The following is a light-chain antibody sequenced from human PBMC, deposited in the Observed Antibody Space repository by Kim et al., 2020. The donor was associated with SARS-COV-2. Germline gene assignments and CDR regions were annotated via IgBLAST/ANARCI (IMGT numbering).Light chain of an antibody. Sequence: QPVLTQSPSASASLGASVKLTCTLSSGHSSYAIAWHQQQSEKGPRYLMKLNSDGSHNKGDGIPDRFSGSSSGAERYLTISSLQSEDAADYYCQTWGTGIVVFGGGTQLTVL. J-gene: IGLJ2*01. CDR3: QTWGTGIVV. V-gene: IGLV4-69*01. CDR1: SGHSSYA. CDR2: LNSDGSH.